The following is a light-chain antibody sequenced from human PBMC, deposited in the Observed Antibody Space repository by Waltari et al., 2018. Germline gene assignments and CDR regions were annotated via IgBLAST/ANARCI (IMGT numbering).Light chain of an antibody. CDR3: QTGCHGTWV. J-gene: IGLJ3*02. CDR2: VNSDGSH. CDR1: SGHSSNV. V-gene: IGLV4-69*01. Sequence: QLVVTQSPSASAPLGASVKLTCTLSSGHSSNVIAWLQQRPEKGPRYLMKVNSDGSHSKGDGIPDRFSGSSSGAERYLTISSLQSDDEADYYCQTGCHGTWVFGGGTKLTVL.